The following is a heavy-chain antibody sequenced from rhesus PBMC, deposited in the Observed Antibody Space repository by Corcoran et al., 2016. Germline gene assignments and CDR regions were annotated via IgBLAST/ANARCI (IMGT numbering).Heavy chain of an antibody. CDR3: ARDRITIGGLDS. D-gene: IGHD3-3*01. CDR2: ITYSGST. V-gene: IGHV4-122*02. J-gene: IGHJ6*01. Sequence: QVQLQESGPGLVKPSETLSLTCAVSGYSISSGYYWSWIRQPPGKGLEWIGYITYSGSTSDNPSLKSRVTSSRDTSKNQFSRKLSSVTAADTAVYYCARDRITIGGLDSWGQGVVVTVSS. CDR1: GYSISSGYY.